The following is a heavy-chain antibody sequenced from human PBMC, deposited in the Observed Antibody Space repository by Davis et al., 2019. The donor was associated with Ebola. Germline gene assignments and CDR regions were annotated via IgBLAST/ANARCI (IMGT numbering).Heavy chain of an antibody. V-gene: IGHV3-7*03. Sequence: GESLKISCAASGFTFSSYWMSWVRQAPGKGLEWVANIKQDGSEKYYVDSVKGRFTISRDNAKNSLYLQMNSLRAEDTAVYYCAKDLAEMATTPGYWGQGTLVTVSS. CDR1: GFTFSSYW. J-gene: IGHJ4*02. CDR3: AKDLAEMATTPGY. D-gene: IGHD5-24*01. CDR2: IKQDGSEK.